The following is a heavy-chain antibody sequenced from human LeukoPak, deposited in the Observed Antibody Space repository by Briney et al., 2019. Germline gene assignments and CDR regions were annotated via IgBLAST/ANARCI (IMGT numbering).Heavy chain of an antibody. CDR3: ARWGYYDSSGYYYFDY. D-gene: IGHD3-22*01. V-gene: IGHV4-39*07. J-gene: IGHJ4*02. CDR2: IYYSGST. CDR1: GGSISSSSYY. Sequence: SETLSLTCTVSGGSISSSSYYWGWIRQPPGKGLEWIGSIYYSGSTYYNPSLKSRVTISVDTSKNQFSLKLSSVTAADTAVYYCARWGYYDSSGYYYFDYWGQGTLVTVSS.